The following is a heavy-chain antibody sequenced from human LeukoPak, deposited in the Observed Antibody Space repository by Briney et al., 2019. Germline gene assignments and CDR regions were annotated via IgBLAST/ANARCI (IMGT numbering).Heavy chain of an antibody. Sequence: PGRSLRLSCAASGFTFSTYGMHWVRQAPGKGLEWVAVIWDDGSRKYYADSVKGRFTISRDNPRYTVYLQMNSLRAEDTAVYYCGRGRFAVVGWIDYWGQGALVTVSS. CDR2: IWDDGSRK. D-gene: IGHD3-3*01. J-gene: IGHJ4*02. CDR3: GRGRFAVVGWIDY. CDR1: GFTFSTYG. V-gene: IGHV3-33*01.